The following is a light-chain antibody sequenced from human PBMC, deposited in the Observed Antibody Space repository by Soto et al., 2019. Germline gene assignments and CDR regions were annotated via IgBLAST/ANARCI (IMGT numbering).Light chain of an antibody. Sequence: IQLTQSPSSLSASVGDRVTITCRASQGISSYLAWYQQKPGKAPKLLIYAASTLQSGVSSRFSGSGSGTDFTLTISSLQPEDFATYYCQQLNSYPLTVGQGTRLEIK. J-gene: IGKJ5*01. CDR2: AAS. V-gene: IGKV1-9*01. CDR3: QQLNSYPLT. CDR1: QGISSY.